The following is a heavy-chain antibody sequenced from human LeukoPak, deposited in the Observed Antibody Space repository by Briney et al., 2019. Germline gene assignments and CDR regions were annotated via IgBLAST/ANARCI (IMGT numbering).Heavy chain of an antibody. V-gene: IGHV1-2*02. Sequence: GASVKVSCKASGYTFTGYYMHWVRQAPGQGLEWMGWINPNSGGTNYAQKFQGRVTMTRDTSITTAYMELSRLRSEDTAVYYCARGRIYYDRINYYYYYMDVWGKGTTVTVSS. CDR1: GYTFTGYY. CDR2: INPNSGGT. D-gene: IGHD3-22*01. J-gene: IGHJ6*03. CDR3: ARGRIYYDRINYYYYYMDV.